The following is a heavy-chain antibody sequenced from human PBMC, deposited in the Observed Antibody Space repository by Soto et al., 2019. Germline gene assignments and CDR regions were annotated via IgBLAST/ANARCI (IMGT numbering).Heavy chain of an antibody. CDR2: ISSNGGST. Sequence: GGSLRLSCLDSRFTFSTYAMHWVRQAPGKGLEYVSTISSNGGSTYYADSVKGRFTISRDNSKNTLYLQMSSLRAEDTAVYYCVKYYFDSSGYYGLNAFDIWGQGTMVTVSS. CDR3: VKYYFDSSGYYGLNAFDI. D-gene: IGHD3-22*01. V-gene: IGHV3-64D*06. J-gene: IGHJ3*02. CDR1: RFTFSTYA.